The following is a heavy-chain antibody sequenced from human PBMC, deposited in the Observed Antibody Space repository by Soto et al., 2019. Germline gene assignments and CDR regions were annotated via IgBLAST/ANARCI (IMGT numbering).Heavy chain of an antibody. CDR2: MQPSTGRT. D-gene: IGHD1-26*01. CDR1: GYSFTSLD. J-gene: IGHJ4*02. V-gene: IGHV1-8*01. CDR3: ARGVSAGVDY. Sequence: QVQLVQSGAEVREAGASVKVSCKASGYSFTSLDINWVRQTAGQGLEWMGWMQPSTGRTGYAQKFQGRVTMTRDTSINTAYMELTTPTSDDTAFYYCARGVSAGVDYWGQGTLVTVSS.